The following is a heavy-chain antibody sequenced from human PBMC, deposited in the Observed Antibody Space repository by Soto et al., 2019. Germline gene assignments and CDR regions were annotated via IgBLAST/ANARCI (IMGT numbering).Heavy chain of an antibody. Sequence: GECLQISCKRSGNSFTTYWIGWVRHMPGKGMEWMGIIYPGDSDTRYSPSFQGQVTISADKSISTAYLQWSSLKASDTAMYYCARAYYGSGRRLDPWGQGTLVTVSS. V-gene: IGHV5-51*01. J-gene: IGHJ5*02. CDR1: GNSFTTYW. D-gene: IGHD3-10*01. CDR3: ARAYYGSGRRLDP. CDR2: IYPGDSDT.